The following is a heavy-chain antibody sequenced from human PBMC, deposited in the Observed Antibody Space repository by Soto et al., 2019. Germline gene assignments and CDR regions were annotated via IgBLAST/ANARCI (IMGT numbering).Heavy chain of an antibody. CDR3: AKDSPGGLHLGESYYFDY. CDR2: ISGSGGST. D-gene: IGHD3-16*01. Sequence: GGSLRLSCAASGFTFSSYAMSWVRQAPGKGLEWVSAISGSGGSTYYADSVKGRFTISRDNSKNTLYLQMNSLRAEDTAVYYCAKDSPGGLHLGESYYFDYWGQGTLVTVSS. CDR1: GFTFSSYA. J-gene: IGHJ4*02. V-gene: IGHV3-23*01.